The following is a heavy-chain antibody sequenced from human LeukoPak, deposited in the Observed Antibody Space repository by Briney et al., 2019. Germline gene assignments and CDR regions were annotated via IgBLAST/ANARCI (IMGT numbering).Heavy chain of an antibody. CDR1: GFTVSNNY. V-gene: IGHV3-66*01. CDR2: IYSGGST. CDR3: ARGMRGSSWLSFDY. Sequence: GGSLRLSCAASGFTVSNNYMSWVRQAPGKGLEWVPVIYSGGSTYYADSVKGRFTISRDNSKNTLYLQMNSLRTEDTAIYYCARGMRGSSWLSFDYWGQGTLVTVSS. D-gene: IGHD6-13*01. J-gene: IGHJ4*02.